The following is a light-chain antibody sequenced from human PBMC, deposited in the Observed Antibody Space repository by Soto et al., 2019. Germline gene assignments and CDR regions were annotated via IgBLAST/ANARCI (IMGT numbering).Light chain of an antibody. J-gene: IGLJ1*01. CDR2: DVS. CDR1: SSDVGGYNY. CDR3: SSYTSSSTLDV. Sequence: QSALTQPASVSGSPGQSITISCTGTSSDVGGYNYVSWYQQHPGKAPKLMIYDVSDRTSGVSHRFSGSKSGNTASLTISGLQAEDEADYYCSSYTSSSTLDVFGTGTKVTVL. V-gene: IGLV2-14*01.